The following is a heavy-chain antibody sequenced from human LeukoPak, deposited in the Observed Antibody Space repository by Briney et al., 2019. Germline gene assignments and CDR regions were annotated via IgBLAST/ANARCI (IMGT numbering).Heavy chain of an antibody. CDR3: ARELPPHIITIFGVDTTGAFDY. J-gene: IGHJ4*02. V-gene: IGHV4-61*02. Sequence: SETLSLTCTVSGGSISSGSYYWSWIRQPAGKGLEWIGRIYTSGSTNYNPSLKSRVTISVDTSKNQFSLKLSSVTAADTAVYYCARELPPHIITIFGVDTTGAFDYWGQGTLVTVSS. CDR1: GGSISSGSYY. D-gene: IGHD3-3*01. CDR2: IYTSGST.